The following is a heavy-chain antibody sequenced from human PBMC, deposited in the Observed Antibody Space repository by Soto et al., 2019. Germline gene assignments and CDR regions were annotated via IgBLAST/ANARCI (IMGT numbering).Heavy chain of an antibody. Sequence: SETLSLTCTVSGGSISSYYWTWIRQPPRKGLEWIGYIYYTGSTNYNPSLKSRVTISVDTSKNQFSLKLSSVTAADTAVYYCARFITVVGGFDYWGQGTLVTV. CDR2: IYYTGST. V-gene: IGHV4-59*01. CDR3: ARFITVVGGFDY. J-gene: IGHJ4*02. D-gene: IGHD2-15*01. CDR1: GGSISSYY.